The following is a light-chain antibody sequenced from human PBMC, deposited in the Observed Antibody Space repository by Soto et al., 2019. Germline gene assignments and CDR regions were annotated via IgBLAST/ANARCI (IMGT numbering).Light chain of an antibody. CDR1: KNDIGVYDF. CDR3: GSYAGSNTYV. Sequence: QSALTQPPSAAGSPRESLIISCTGTKNDIGVYDFVSWYQHHPGKAPRLFIYEVVQRPSGVPDRFSGSKSGSTASLTVSGLKAADEADYFCGSYAGSNTYVFGSGTKLTVL. J-gene: IGLJ1*01. V-gene: IGLV2-8*01. CDR2: EVV.